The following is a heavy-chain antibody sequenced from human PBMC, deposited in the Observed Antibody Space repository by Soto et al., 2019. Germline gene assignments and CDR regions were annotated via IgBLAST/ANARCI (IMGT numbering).Heavy chain of an antibody. V-gene: IGHV4-59*08. CDR3: ARHDSPQKETTYDYIWGRATPYYMDV. CDR1: GGSISSYY. Sequence: QVQLQESGPGLVKPSETLSLTCTVSGGSISSYYWRWIRQPPGKGLEWIGYIYYSGRTNYNPSLKSRVTISVDTSKNQFSLKLSSVTAADTAVYYCARHDSPQKETTYDYIWGRATPYYMDVWGKGTTVTVSS. J-gene: IGHJ6*03. D-gene: IGHD3-16*01. CDR2: IYYSGRT.